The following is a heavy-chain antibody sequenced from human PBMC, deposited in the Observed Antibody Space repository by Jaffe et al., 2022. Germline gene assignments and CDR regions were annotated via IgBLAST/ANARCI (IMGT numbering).Heavy chain of an antibody. V-gene: IGHV1-69*01. D-gene: IGHD3-9*01. CDR2: IIPIFGTA. Sequence: QVQLVQSGAEVKKPGSSVKVSCKASGGTFSSYAISWVRQAPGQGLEWMGGIIPIFGTANYAQKFQGRVTITADESTSTAYMELSSLRSEDTAVYYCARSTLILTHYYYYYMDVWGKGTTVTVSS. J-gene: IGHJ6*03. CDR3: ARSTLILTHYYYYYMDV. CDR1: GGTFSSYA.